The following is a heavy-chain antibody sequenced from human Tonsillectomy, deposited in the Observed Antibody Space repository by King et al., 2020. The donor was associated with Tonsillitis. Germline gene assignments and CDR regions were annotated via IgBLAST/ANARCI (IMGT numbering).Heavy chain of an antibody. CDR2: INHSGST. J-gene: IGHJ4*02. CDR1: GGSFSGYY. V-gene: IGHV4-34*01. D-gene: IGHD3-10*01. Sequence: VQLQQWGAGLLKPSETLSLTCAVYGGSFSGYYWSWIRQPPGKGLEWIGEINHSGSTNYNPSLKSRVTISVDTSKNQFSLKLSSVTAADTAVYYCARGXGNSXGSGTKLWTYYYXXWXQGTLVTVSS. CDR3: ARGXGNSXGSGTKLWTYYYXX.